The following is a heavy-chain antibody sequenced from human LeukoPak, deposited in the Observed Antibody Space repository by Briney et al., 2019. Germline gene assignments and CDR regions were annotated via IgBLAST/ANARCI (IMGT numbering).Heavy chain of an antibody. CDR2: ISAYNGNT. V-gene: IGHV1-18*01. J-gene: IGHJ4*02. CDR1: GFTFTSYG. Sequence: GASVKVSCKASGFTFTSYGISWVRQAPGQGLEWMGWISAYNGNTNYAEKLKGRVTMTTDTSTTTAYMELRSLRDDDTAVYYCARDGNRRLGYWGQGTLVTVSS. D-gene: IGHD1-26*01. CDR3: ARDGNRRLGY.